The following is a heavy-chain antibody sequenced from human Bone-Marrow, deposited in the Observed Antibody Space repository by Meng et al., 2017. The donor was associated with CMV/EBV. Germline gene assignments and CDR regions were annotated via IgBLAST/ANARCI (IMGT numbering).Heavy chain of an antibody. CDR2: INSDGSST. Sequence: LSLTCAASGFTFSSYWMHWVRQAPGKGLVWVSRINSDGSSTSYADSVKGRFTISRDNSKNTLYLQMNSLRAEDTAVYYCARGGRGYSGYDFDYWGQGTLVTVSS. CDR3: ARGGRGYSGYDFDY. CDR1: GFTFSSYW. V-gene: IGHV3-74*01. D-gene: IGHD5-12*01. J-gene: IGHJ4*02.